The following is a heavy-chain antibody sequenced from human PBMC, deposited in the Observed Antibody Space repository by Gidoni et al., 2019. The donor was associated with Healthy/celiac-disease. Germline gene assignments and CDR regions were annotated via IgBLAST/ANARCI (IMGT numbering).Heavy chain of an antibody. V-gene: IGHV3-73*02. CDR3: TRVQGGDGYNSPPALPNFDY. CDR2: IRSKANSYAT. D-gene: IGHD5-12*01. CDR1: GFTFSGSA. Sequence: EVQLVESGGGLVQPGGSLKLSCAASGFTFSGSAMHWVRQASGKGLEWVGRIRSKANSYATAYAASVKGRFTISRDDSKNTAYLQMNSLKTEDTAVYYCTRVQGGDGYNSPPALPNFDYWGQGTLVTVSS. J-gene: IGHJ4*02.